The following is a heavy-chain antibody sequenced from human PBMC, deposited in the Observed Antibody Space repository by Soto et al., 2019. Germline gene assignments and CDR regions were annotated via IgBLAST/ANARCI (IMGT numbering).Heavy chain of an antibody. J-gene: IGHJ6*02. CDR2: MNEDGSEK. CDR1: GFTFSTSW. V-gene: IGHV3-7*01. D-gene: IGHD6-19*01. CDR3: AGLSFSDAMDV. Sequence: PGGSLRLSCVASGFTFSTSWMSWVRQAPGKGLEWVANMNEDGSEKYYVESVTGRFTISRDNAKNSLYLQMNSLRAEDTAVYYCAGLSFSDAMDVWGQGTTVTVSS.